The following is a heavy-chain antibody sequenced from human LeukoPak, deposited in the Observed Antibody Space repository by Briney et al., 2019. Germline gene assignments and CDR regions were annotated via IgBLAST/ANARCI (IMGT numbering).Heavy chain of an antibody. Sequence: GGSLRLSCTASGFAFDEHGMCWVRQVPGKGLEWVSGINWSGGSTGYADPLRGRFTISRDNAKNSLYLQMDSLRAEDTALYYCARAPITSPFYFDYWGQGTLVTVSS. CDR3: ARAPITSPFYFDY. J-gene: IGHJ4*02. D-gene: IGHD2-2*01. V-gene: IGHV3-20*04. CDR2: INWSGGST. CDR1: GFAFDEHG.